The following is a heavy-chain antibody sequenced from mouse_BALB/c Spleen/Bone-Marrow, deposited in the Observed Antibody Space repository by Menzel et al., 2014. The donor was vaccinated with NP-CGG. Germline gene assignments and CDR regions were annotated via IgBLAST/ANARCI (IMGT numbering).Heavy chain of an antibody. J-gene: IGHJ2*01. V-gene: IGHV7-3*02. Sequence: EVKVVESGGGLVQPGGSLILSCAPSGFTFTDYYMSWVRQPPGKALEWLGFIRNKPNGYTTEYSASVKGRFTISRDNSQSILYLQMNTLRAEDSATYYCARDDYGRGYWGQGTTLTVSS. CDR2: IRNKPNGYTT. CDR1: GFTFTDYY. CDR3: ARDDYGRGY. D-gene: IGHD1-1*01.